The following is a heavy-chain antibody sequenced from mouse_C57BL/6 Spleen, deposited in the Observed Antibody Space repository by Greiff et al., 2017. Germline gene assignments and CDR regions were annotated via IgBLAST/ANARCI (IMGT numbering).Heavy chain of an antibody. Sequence: VQLQQPGAELVKPGASVKMSCKASGYTFTSYWITWVKQRPGQGLEWIGDIYPGSGSTNYNEKFKSKATLTVDTSSSTAYMQLSSLTSEDSAVYYCARAGYYYGSRGDYWGQGTTLTVSS. CDR1: GYTFTSYW. D-gene: IGHD1-1*01. J-gene: IGHJ2*01. CDR3: ARAGYYYGSRGDY. CDR2: IYPGSGST. V-gene: IGHV1-55*01.